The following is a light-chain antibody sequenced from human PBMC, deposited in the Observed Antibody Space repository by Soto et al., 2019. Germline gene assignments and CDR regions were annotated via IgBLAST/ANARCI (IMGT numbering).Light chain of an antibody. CDR2: GAS. J-gene: IGKJ1*01. V-gene: IGKV3-15*01. Sequence: EIVMTQSPATLSVSPGERATLSCRASQSVSNKLAWYQQKPGQAPRVLIYGASTRATGIPARFSGSGSGTEFTLTISSLQSEDFAVYHCQHYNDWPPTWTFGQGTRVEIK. CDR1: QSVSNK. CDR3: QHYNDWPPTWT.